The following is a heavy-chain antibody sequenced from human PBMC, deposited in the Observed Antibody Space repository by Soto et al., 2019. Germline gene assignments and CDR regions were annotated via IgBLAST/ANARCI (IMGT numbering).Heavy chain of an antibody. V-gene: IGHV3-11*01. J-gene: IGHJ4*02. CDR3: ARDGYDYIWGSYRYPYYFDY. D-gene: IGHD3-16*02. Sequence: GGSLRLSCAASGFTFSDYYMSWIRQAPGKGLEWVSYISSSGSTIYYADSVKGRFTISRDNAKNSLYLQMNSLRAEDTAVYYCARDGYDYIWGSYRYPYYFDYRGQGTLVTVSS. CDR1: GFTFSDYY. CDR2: ISSSGSTI.